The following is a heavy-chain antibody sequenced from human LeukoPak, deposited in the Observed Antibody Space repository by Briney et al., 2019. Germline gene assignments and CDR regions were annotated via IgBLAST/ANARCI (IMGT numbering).Heavy chain of an antibody. D-gene: IGHD1-26*01. CDR2: LNEDGGDT. J-gene: IGHJ5*02. CDR1: GFTFNNCW. V-gene: IGHV3-7*04. Sequence: GGSLRLSCAASGFTFNNCWMTWVRQAPGSGLEWVASLNEDGGDTRYADSVKGRFTISRDNPKTSVYLQMTNLRAEDSAIYYCVRTLLSGSNYSWGQGTLVTVSS. CDR3: VRTLLSGSNYS.